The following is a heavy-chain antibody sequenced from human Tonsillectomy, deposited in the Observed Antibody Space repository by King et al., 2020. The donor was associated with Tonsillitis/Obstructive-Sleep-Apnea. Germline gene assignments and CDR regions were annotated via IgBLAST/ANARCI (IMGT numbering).Heavy chain of an antibody. CDR2: ISSGGTNA. V-gene: IGHV3-30*01. CDR3: ARDRDTKGWYLCDAFDT. Sequence: VQLVESGGGVVQPGRSLRLSCAASGFTFSSYALHWVRQAPGKGLDWVAFISSGGTNAYYADSVKGRFTTSRDNSNNTLCLQMNSLSAEDTAMYYCARDRDTKGWYLCDAFDTWGQGTMVTVSS. CDR1: GFTFSSYA. D-gene: IGHD6-19*01. J-gene: IGHJ3*02.